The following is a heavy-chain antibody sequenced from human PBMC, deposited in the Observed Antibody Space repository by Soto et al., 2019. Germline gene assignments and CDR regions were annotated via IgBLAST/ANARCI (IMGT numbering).Heavy chain of an antibody. CDR1: GGSVSVYC. V-gene: IGHV4-59*02. Sequence: PSETLSLTCTISGGSVSVYCWSWIRQSTGQGLEWIGYIYASGSPYYNPSLRSRVTISADTSKNQISLKLTSPTAADTAVYYCARGVGSSPPQYWGRGTLVTVS. CDR3: ARGVGSSPPQY. CDR2: IYASGSP. J-gene: IGHJ4*02. D-gene: IGHD1-26*01.